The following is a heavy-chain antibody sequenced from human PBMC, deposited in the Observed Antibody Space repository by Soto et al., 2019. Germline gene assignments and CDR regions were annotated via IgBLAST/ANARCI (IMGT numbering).Heavy chain of an antibody. J-gene: IGHJ4*02. D-gene: IGHD2-15*01. CDR3: AKDSLGYCSGGSCYSGEEFDY. CDR2: ISYDGSNK. V-gene: IGHV3-30*18. Sequence: PGGSLRLSCAASGFTFSSYGMHWVRQAPGKGLEWVAVISYDGSNKYYADSVKGRFTISRDNSKNTLYLQMNSLRAEDTAVYYCAKDSLGYCSGGSCYSGEEFDYWGQGTLV. CDR1: GFTFSSYG.